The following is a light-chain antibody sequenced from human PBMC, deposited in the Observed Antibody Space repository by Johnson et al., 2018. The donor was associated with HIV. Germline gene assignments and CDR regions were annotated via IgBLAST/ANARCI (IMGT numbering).Light chain of an antibody. CDR2: DND. CDR1: SSNIGNNY. J-gene: IGLJ1*01. V-gene: IGLV1-51*01. CDR3: GTWDNSLVPVYG. Sequence: QSVLTQPPSVSAAPGQKVTISCSGSSSNIGNNYISWYQQVPGTAPKLLIYDNDKPPLGIPDRFSGSKSGTSATLGITGLQTGDEADYYCGTWDNSLVPVYGFGTATKASVL.